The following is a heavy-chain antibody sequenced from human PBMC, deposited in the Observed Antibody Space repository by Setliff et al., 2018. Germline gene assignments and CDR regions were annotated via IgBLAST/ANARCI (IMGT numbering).Heavy chain of an antibody. CDR3: ARMSTSGPHYDY. D-gene: IGHD2-8*02. CDR1: GYSFSSNA. V-gene: IGHV1-3*01. CDR2: IHAGSSNT. J-gene: IGHJ4*02. Sequence: GASVKVSSKASGYSFSSNAFHWVRQAPGQTLEWMGWIHAGSSNTLYSQRFQDRITISRDTSATTVHMELSSLRSDDTAVYYCARMSTSGPHYDYWGQGTLVTVSS.